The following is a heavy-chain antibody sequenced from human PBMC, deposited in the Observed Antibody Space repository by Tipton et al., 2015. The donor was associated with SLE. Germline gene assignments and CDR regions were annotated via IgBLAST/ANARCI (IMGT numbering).Heavy chain of an antibody. V-gene: IGHV3-23*01. CDR1: GFTFSSYS. CDR3: GKGLNFDFWSGFGMDV. D-gene: IGHD3-3*01. J-gene: IGHJ6*02. Sequence: SLRLSCAASGFTFSSYSMTWVRQAPGKALEWVSIISGGSDITNYADSVKGRFTISRDNSKNTLYLQMSSLRAEDTAIYYCGKGLNFDFWSGFGMDVWGQGTTVTVS. CDR2: ISGGSDIT.